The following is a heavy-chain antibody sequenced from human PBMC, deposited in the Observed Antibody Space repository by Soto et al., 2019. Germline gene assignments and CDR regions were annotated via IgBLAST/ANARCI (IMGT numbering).Heavy chain of an antibody. CDR1: GFTFSSYW. CDR3: ARVDQYSSSWPDAFDI. J-gene: IGHJ3*02. Sequence: PGGSLRLSCAASGFTFSSYWMSWVRQAPGKGLEWVANIKQDGSEKYYVDSVKGRFTISRDNAKNSLYLQMNSLRAEDTAVYYCARVDQYSSSWPDAFDIWGQGTMVTVSS. D-gene: IGHD6-13*01. CDR2: IKQDGSEK. V-gene: IGHV3-7*01.